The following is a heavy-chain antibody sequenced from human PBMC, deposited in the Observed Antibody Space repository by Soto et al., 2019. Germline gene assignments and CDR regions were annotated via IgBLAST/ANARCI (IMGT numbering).Heavy chain of an antibody. J-gene: IGHJ2*01. V-gene: IGHV4-4*07. D-gene: IGHD3-9*01. CDR1: GVSITPYF. Sequence: QVQLQESGPGLVKPSETLSLTCTVSGVSITPYFWSWIRQPAGEAPEWLGHIYASGRTTYNPSLKSRVTMFVSQTQVSLRLTSVTAADTAVYYCARHFDVVPSLDHYYFDLWGRGALVTVSS. CDR2: IYASGRT. CDR3: ARHFDVVPSLDHYYFDL.